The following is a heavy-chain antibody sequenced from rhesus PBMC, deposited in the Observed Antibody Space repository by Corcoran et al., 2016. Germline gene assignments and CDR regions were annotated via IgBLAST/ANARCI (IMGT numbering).Heavy chain of an antibody. CDR1: GGSLTTGSYY. J-gene: IGHJ4*01. Sequence: QVQLQESGPGLVKPSETLSLTCAVSGGSLTTGSYYWSWIRQPPGKGLEWIRYITNSGITSYNPSRKKRGTMSRDTAKNLFSLRLTSVTAADTAVYYCTRFADWGQGVLVTVSS. V-gene: IGHV4-122*02. CDR3: TRFAD. CDR2: ITNSGIT.